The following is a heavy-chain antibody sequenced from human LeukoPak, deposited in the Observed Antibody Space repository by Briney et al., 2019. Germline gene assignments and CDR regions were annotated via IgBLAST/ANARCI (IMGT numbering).Heavy chain of an antibody. V-gene: IGHV3-15*01. CDR1: GFTFSNAW. CDR2: IKSKTDGGTT. CDR3: VRVPNWKYGWFDP. Sequence: KTGGSLRLSCAASGFTFSNAWMSWVRQAPGKGLEWVGRIKSKTDGGTTDYAAPVKGRFTISRDDSKNTLYLQMNSLRAEDTAVYYCVRVPNWKYGWFDPWGQGTLVTVSS. D-gene: IGHD1-7*01. J-gene: IGHJ5*02.